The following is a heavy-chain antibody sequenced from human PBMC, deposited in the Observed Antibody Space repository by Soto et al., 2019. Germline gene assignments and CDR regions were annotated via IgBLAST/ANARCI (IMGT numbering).Heavy chain of an antibody. CDR3: GRDLVRFLDALDI. CDR1: GYSFTSYW. D-gene: IGHD6-6*01. J-gene: IGHJ3*02. Sequence: GESLKISCKGSGYSFTSYWISWVRQMPGKGLEWMGRIDPRDSYTNYSPSFQGHVTITADQSISTAYLQWSSLKASDTAMDYCGRDLVRFLDALDIWGQGTMVTVSS. V-gene: IGHV5-10-1*01. CDR2: IDPRDSYT.